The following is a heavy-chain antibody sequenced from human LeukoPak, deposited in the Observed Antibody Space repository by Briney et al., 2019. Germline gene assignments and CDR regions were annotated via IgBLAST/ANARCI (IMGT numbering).Heavy chain of an antibody. CDR2: IYTSGST. CDR1: SVSINGYY. CDR3: ARDVLRFLEPSGWFDP. Sequence: SETLSLTCSVSSVSINGYYWSWIRQSAGKGLEWIGRIYTSGSTNYNPSLKSRVTMSVDTSKNQFSLKLSSVTAADTAVYYCARDVLRFLEPSGWFDPWGQGTLVTVSS. V-gene: IGHV4-4*07. J-gene: IGHJ5*02. D-gene: IGHD3-3*01.